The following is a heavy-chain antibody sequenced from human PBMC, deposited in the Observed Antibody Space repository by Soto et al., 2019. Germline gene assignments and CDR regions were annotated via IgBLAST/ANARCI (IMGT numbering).Heavy chain of an antibody. V-gene: IGHV1-18*01. Sequence: ASVKVSCKASGYTFTSYCISWVRQAPGQGLEWMGWISAYNGNTNYAQKLQGRVTMTTDTSTSTAYMELRSLRSDDTAVYYCARQEGIVATIRGPRAFDYWGQGTLVTVSS. J-gene: IGHJ4*02. D-gene: IGHD5-12*01. CDR3: ARQEGIVATIRGPRAFDY. CDR1: GYTFTSYC. CDR2: ISAYNGNT.